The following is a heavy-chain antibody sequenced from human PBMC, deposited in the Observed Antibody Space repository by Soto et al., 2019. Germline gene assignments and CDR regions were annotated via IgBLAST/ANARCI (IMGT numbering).Heavy chain of an antibody. V-gene: IGHV1-69*08. J-gene: IGHJ6*02. Sequence: QVQLVQSGAEVKKPGSSVKVSCKASGGTFSSFTISWVRQAPGQGLEWTGMIIPILGIANYAQKFQGTVTSPSDKSTGIVDMEPGSRSPQDTAVFYGGRDLVTVGRGVIQERCACVMVVWGQVTTVTVSS. CDR3: GRDLVTVGRGVIQERCACVMVV. CDR1: GGTFSSFT. D-gene: IGHD3-10*01. CDR2: IIPILGIA.